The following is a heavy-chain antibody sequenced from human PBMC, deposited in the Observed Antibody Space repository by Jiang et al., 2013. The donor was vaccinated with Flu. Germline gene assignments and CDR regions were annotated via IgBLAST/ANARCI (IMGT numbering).Heavy chain of an antibody. Sequence: IKQDGSEKYYVDSVKGRFTISRDNAKNSLYLQMNSLRAEDTAVYYCARGLSYYDSTVAYWGQGTLVTVSS. J-gene: IGHJ4*02. CDR2: IKQDGSEK. D-gene: IGHD3-22*01. V-gene: IGHV3-7*03. CDR3: ARGLSYYDSTVAY.